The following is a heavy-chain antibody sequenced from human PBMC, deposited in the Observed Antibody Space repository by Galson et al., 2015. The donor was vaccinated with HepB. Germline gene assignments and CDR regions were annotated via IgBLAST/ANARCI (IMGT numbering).Heavy chain of an antibody. D-gene: IGHD3-22*01. Sequence: SETLSLTCAVYGGSFSGYYWSWIRQPPGKGLEWIGEINHSGSTNYNPSLKSRVTISVDTSKNQFSLKLSSVTAADTAVYYCASSYYYDSSGYWSYWGQGTLVTVSS. CDR2: INHSGST. CDR3: ASSYYYDSSGYWSY. CDR1: GGSFSGYY. V-gene: IGHV4-34*01. J-gene: IGHJ4*02.